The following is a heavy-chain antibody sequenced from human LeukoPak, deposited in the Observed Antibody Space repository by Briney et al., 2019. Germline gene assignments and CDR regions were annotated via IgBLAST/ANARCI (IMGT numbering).Heavy chain of an antibody. J-gene: IGHJ4*02. CDR2: IHSSGST. V-gene: IGHV4-4*07. CDR3: AREGSATARPFVSNDY. D-gene: IGHD6-6*01. CDR1: GGSISSYY. Sequence: SETLSLTCTVSGGSISSYYWSWIRQPAGKGLEWIWRIHSSGSTDYNPSFKSRVTMSVDTSKNQFSLKVRSVTAADTAVYYCAREGSATARPFVSNDYWGQGTLVTVSS.